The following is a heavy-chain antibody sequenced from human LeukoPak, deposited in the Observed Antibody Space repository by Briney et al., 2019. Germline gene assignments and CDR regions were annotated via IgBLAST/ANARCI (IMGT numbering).Heavy chain of an antibody. D-gene: IGHD1-26*01. V-gene: IGHV1-46*01. CDR1: GYTFTRYY. CDR2: INPSGGST. J-gene: IGHJ4*02. Sequence: ASVKVSCKASGYTFTRYYMHWVRQAPGQGLEWMGIINPSGGSTSYAQNFQGRVSMTADTSTSTAYMELRSLRSDDTAVYYCARSGGGTYYYFDLWGQGTLVTVSS. CDR3: ARSGGGTYYYFDL.